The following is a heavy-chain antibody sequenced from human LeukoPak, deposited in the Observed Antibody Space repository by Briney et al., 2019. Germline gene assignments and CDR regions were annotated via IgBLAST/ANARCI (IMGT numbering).Heavy chain of an antibody. CDR3: ARSGGYYWTFDY. CDR2: IYHSGST. Sequence: KPSETLSLTCAVPGGSISSGGYSWGWIRQPPGKGLEWIGYIYHSGSTYYNPSLKSRVTISVDRSKNQFSLKLSSVTAADTAVYYCARSGGYYWTFDYWGQGTLVTVSS. J-gene: IGHJ4*02. D-gene: IGHD3-22*01. CDR1: GGSISSGGYS. V-gene: IGHV4-30-2*01.